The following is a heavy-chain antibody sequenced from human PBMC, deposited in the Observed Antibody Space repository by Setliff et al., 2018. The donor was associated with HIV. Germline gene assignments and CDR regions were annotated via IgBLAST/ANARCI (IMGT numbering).Heavy chain of an antibody. V-gene: IGHV3-23*01. J-gene: IGHJ4*02. D-gene: IGHD5-12*01. Sequence: PGGSLRLSCAASGFTFNSYAMSWVRQAPGKGLEWVSGISGGGSITDYADFVKGRFTISRDNARKSVYLQIDSLRAEDTAVYYCARDRGYDLDYFDYWGQGTLVTVSS. CDR2: ISGGGSIT. CDR1: GFTFNSYA. CDR3: ARDRGYDLDYFDY.